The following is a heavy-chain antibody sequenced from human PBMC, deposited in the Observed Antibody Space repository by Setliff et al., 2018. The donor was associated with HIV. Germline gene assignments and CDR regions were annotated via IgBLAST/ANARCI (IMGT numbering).Heavy chain of an antibody. Sequence: GESLKLSCAASGFSFSNYGMHWVRQAPGKGLEWVALICYDESLNYYADSVKGRFTISIDNSKKTLFLQMNSLRAEDTGVYYCARSATNYNYYYYGMDIWGQGTTGTGSS. V-gene: IGHV3-33*01. CDR1: GFSFSNYG. CDR2: ICYDESLN. J-gene: IGHJ6*02. D-gene: IGHD4-4*01. CDR3: ARSATNYNYYYYGMDI.